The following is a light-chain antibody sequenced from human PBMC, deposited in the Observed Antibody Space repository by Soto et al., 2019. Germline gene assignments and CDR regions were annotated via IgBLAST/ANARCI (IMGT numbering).Light chain of an antibody. CDR1: QGISSY. Sequence: DIQLTQSPSFLSASVGDRVTITCRASQGISSYLAWYQQKPGKAPKLLIYAASTLQSGVPSRFSGSGSGTEFTLTISSLQPVDFATYSCQQLNSYPLTFGGGTKVEIK. CDR2: AAS. V-gene: IGKV1-9*01. J-gene: IGKJ4*01. CDR3: QQLNSYPLT.